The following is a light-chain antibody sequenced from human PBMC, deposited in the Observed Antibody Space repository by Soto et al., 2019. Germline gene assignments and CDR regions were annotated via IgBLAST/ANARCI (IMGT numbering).Light chain of an antibody. J-gene: IGLJ3*02. Sequence: QYVLTQPASVSGSPGQSITISCTGTSSDVGGYNYVSWYQQHPGTAPKLMIYEVSNRSSGVSNRFSGSKSSNTASLTISGLQDDDEADYYSSSYASSSTVVFGGGTKLTVL. V-gene: IGLV2-14*01. CDR3: SSYASSSTVV. CDR2: EVS. CDR1: SSDVGGYNY.